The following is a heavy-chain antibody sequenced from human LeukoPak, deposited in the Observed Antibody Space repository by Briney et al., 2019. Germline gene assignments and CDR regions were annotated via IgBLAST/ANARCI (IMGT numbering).Heavy chain of an antibody. CDR3: ARAQQPYAYDFWSGSQSLGWLDP. D-gene: IGHD3-3*01. CDR2: ISSSGSTI. Sequence: GGSLRLSCAASGFTFSDYYMSWIRQAPGKGLEWVSYISSSGSTIYYADSVKGRFTISRDNAKNSLYLQMNSLRAEDTAVYYCARAQQPYAYDFWSGSQSLGWLDPWGQGTLVTVSS. V-gene: IGHV3-11*01. J-gene: IGHJ5*02. CDR1: GFTFSDYY.